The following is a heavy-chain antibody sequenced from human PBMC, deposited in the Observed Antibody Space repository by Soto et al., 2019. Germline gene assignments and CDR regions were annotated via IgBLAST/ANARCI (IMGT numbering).Heavy chain of an antibody. V-gene: IGHV3-11*01. CDR1: GFTFSNYY. D-gene: IGHD6-19*01. CDR3: ARVSASGWHVNGRDYFDS. CDR2: ISSREVTV. Sequence: QVQLVESGGGLVKPGGSLRLSCAASGFTFSNYYMTWIRQAPGKGLECLSYISSREVTVYYADSVKGRFTISRDNTKNSLYLQMSTLRDADTAVYYCARVSASGWHVNGRDYFDSWGQGTLVTVSS. J-gene: IGHJ4*02.